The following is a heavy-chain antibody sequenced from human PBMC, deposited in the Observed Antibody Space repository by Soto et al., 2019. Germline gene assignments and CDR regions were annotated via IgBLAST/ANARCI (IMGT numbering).Heavy chain of an antibody. CDR2: MNPNSGNT. Sequence: ASVKVSCKASGYTFTSYDINWVRQATGQGLEWMGWMNPNSGNTGYAQKFQGRVTMTRNTSISTAYTELSSLRSEDTAVYYCAYNLAVADSGPLVDAFDIWGQGTMVTVSS. J-gene: IGHJ3*02. CDR1: GYTFTSYD. V-gene: IGHV1-8*01. D-gene: IGHD6-19*01. CDR3: AYNLAVADSGPLVDAFDI.